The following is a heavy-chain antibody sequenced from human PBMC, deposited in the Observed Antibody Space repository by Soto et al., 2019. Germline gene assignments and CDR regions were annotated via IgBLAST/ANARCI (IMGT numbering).Heavy chain of an antibody. Sequence: DVQLLESGGGLVQPGGSLRLSCAASGFIFSDYAMTWVRQAPGKGLEWVSGIGGGGSDTYYVDSVKGRLTISRDNSKNTLSLQLKSLRGEDTALYYCAKDAVPFNGQWDWFGSWGQGTLVTVSS. D-gene: IGHD6-19*01. CDR3: AKDAVPFNGQWDWFGS. CDR1: GFIFSDYA. CDR2: IGGGGSDT. V-gene: IGHV3-23*01. J-gene: IGHJ5*01.